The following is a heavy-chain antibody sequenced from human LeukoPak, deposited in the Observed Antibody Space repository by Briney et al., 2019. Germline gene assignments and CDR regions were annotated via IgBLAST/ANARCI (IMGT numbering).Heavy chain of an antibody. CDR2: IYYTGSR. CDR1: GGSISSYY. CDR3: ARRRITPGYYFDY. V-gene: IGHV4-39*07. J-gene: IGHJ4*02. Sequence: PSETLSLTRTVSGGSISSYYWGWIRQPPGKGLEWIGSIYYTGSRYYNPSLKSRVTISLDTSKNQLSLKLSSVTAADTAVYYCARRRITPGYYFDYWGQGTLVTVSS. D-gene: IGHD3-3*01.